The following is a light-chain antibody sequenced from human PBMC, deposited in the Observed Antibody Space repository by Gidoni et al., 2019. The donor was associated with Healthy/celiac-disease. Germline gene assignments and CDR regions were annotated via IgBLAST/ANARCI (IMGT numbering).Light chain of an antibody. J-gene: IGLJ1*01. V-gene: IGLV1-40*01. CDR2: GNS. Sequence: QSVLTQPPSVSGAPGQRVTISCTGLSSNIGAGYDLHWYQQLPGTAPKLLIYGNSNRPSGVPDRFSGSKSGTSASLAITGLQAEDEADYYCQSYDSSLSGSKVFGTGTKVTVL. CDR1: SSNIGAGYD. CDR3: QSYDSSLSGSKV.